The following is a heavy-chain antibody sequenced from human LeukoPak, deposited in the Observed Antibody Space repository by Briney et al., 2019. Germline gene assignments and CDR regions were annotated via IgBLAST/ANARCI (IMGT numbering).Heavy chain of an antibody. CDR2: IYYGGST. D-gene: IGHD6-13*01. CDR3: ARGGSSWYVPFDY. CDR1: GGSISSYY. J-gene: IGHJ4*02. V-gene: IGHV4-59*01. Sequence: PSETLSLTCTVSGGSISSYYWSWIRQPPGKGLEWIGYIYYGGSTNYNPSLKSRVTISVDTSKNQFSLKLSSVTAADTAVYYCARGGSSWYVPFDYWGQGTLVTVSS.